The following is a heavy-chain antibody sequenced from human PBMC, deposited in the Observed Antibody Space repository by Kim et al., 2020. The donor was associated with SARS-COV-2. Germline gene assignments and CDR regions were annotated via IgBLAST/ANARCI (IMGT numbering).Heavy chain of an antibody. CDR3: AFRPGSSSSPP. J-gene: IGHJ5*02. CDR2: T. D-gene: IGHD6-6*01. V-gene: IGHV3-23*02. Sequence: TYSQDSVNGRSTISRDNAKNARYLQRNSLRAEDTAVYYCAFRPGSSSSPPWGQGTLVTVSS.